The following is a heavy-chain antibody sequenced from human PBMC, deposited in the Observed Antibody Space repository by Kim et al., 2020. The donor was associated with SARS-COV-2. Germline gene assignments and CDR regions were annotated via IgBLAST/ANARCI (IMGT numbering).Heavy chain of an antibody. CDR2: IYPGDSDT. D-gene: IGHD1-26*01. V-gene: IGHV5-51*01. CDR1: GYSFTSYW. CDR3: ARLGSIVGAMGWGLSYWYFDL. Sequence: GESLKISCKGSGYSFTSYWIGWVRQMPGKGLEWMGIIYPGDSDTRYSPSFQGQVTISADKSISTAYLQWSSLKASDTAMYYCARLGSIVGAMGWGLSYWYFDLWGRGTLVTVSS. J-gene: IGHJ2*01.